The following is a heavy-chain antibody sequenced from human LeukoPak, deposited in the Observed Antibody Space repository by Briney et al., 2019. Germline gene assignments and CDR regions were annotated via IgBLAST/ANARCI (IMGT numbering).Heavy chain of an antibody. CDR3: ASYYDSSGYDHDY. V-gene: IGHV4-39*01. J-gene: IGHJ4*02. CDR1: GGSISSSSYY. D-gene: IGHD3-22*01. CDR2: IYYSGST. Sequence: PSETLSLTCIVSGGSISSSSYYWGWIRQPPGKGLEWIGSIYYSGSTNYNPSLKSRVTISVDTSKNQFSLKLSSVTAADTAVYYCASYYDSSGYDHDYWGQGTLVTVSS.